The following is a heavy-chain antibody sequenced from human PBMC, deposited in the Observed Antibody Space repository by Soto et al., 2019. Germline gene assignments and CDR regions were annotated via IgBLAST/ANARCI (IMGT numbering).Heavy chain of an antibody. D-gene: IGHD6-6*01. V-gene: IGHV5-51*01. Sequence: QKISCSTSGYNFRTFWIGWLRQMPGKGLEWMGIIYPGDSDTRYSPSFQGQVTISADKSISTADLQWSSLKASDTAMYYCATRQYSSSSDFDHWGQGTLVTVSS. CDR1: GYNFRTFW. CDR2: IYPGDSDT. CDR3: ATRQYSSSSDFDH. J-gene: IGHJ4*02.